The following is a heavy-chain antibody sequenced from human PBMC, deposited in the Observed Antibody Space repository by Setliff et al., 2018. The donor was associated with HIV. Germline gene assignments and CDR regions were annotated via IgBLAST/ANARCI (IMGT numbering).Heavy chain of an antibody. CDR2: MNPRSGNT. CDR3: ASLDGSESPYIYYYYMDV. V-gene: IGHV1-8*01. CDR1: GYTFTSYD. D-gene: IGHD3-10*01. J-gene: IGHJ6*03. Sequence: ASVKVSCKASGYTFTSYDISWVRQATGQGLEWMGWMNPRSGNTGYGQKFQGRVTMTRDTATTTAYMELSSLTSEDTAVYYCASLDGSESPYIYYYYMDVWGKGTAVTVSS.